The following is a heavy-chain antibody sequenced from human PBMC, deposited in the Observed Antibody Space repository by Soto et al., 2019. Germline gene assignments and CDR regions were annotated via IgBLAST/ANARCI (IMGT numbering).Heavy chain of an antibody. D-gene: IGHD3-22*01. V-gene: IGHV1-18*01. CDR2: ISAYNGNT. J-gene: IGHJ4*02. Sequence: GASVKVSCKASGYTFTSYGISWVRQAPGQGLEWMGRISAYNGNTNYAQKLQGRVTMTTDTSTSTAYMELRSLRSDDTAVYYCARDYYDSSGYYHLDYWGQGTLVTVSS. CDR3: ARDYYDSSGYYHLDY. CDR1: GYTFTSYG.